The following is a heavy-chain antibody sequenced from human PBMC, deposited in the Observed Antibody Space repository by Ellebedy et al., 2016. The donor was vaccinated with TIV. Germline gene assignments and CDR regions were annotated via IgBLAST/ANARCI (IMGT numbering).Heavy chain of an antibody. Sequence: PGGSLRLSCVASEFTLGSYEMIWARQAPGKGLEWLSYISAGGNPIYYADSVRGRFTISRDNTKNSLYLQMNSLRGEDTAVYYCARAPGNYYDSSGYYDYLYFGMDVWGQGTTVTVSS. D-gene: IGHD3-22*01. CDR3: ARAPGNYYDSSGYYDYLYFGMDV. CDR1: EFTLGSYE. CDR2: ISAGGNPI. V-gene: IGHV3-48*03. J-gene: IGHJ6*01.